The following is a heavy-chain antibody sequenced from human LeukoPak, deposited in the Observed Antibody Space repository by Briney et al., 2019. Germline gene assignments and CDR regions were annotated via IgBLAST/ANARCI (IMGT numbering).Heavy chain of an antibody. CDR2: IYPGDSDT. D-gene: IGHD3-10*01. Sequence: GESLKISCKGSGYTFTNYWIGWVRQMPGKGLEWMGIIYPGDSDTRYSPSFEGQVTISADKSISTAYLRWSSLKASDTAMYYCARGRFGEVLFYWGQGTLVTVSS. V-gene: IGHV5-51*01. CDR3: ARGRFGEVLFY. CDR1: GYTFTNYW. J-gene: IGHJ4*02.